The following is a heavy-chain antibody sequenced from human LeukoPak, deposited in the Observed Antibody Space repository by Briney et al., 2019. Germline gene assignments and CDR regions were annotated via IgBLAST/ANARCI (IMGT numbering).Heavy chain of an antibody. Sequence: GGSLRLSCAVSGFAIVDHFMHWVRQTPGKGLEWVSTINGVGATFYADSVKGRFSISRDRSKNTFHLQMNSLRAEDTAVYSCARRGVQGYMDVWGKGTTVAVSS. J-gene: IGHJ6*03. D-gene: IGHD1-26*01. CDR2: INGVGAT. CDR1: GFAIVDHF. CDR3: ARRGVQGYMDV. V-gene: IGHV3-23*01.